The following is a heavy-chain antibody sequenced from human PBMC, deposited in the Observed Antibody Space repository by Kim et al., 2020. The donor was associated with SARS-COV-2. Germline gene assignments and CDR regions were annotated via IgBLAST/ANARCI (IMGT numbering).Heavy chain of an antibody. CDR2: MNPNSGNT. D-gene: IGHD3-22*01. V-gene: IGHV1-8*01. Sequence: ASVKVSCKASGYTFTSYDINWVRQATGQGLEWMGWMNPNSGNTGYAQKFQGRVTMTRNTSISTAYMELSSLRSEDTDVYYCARGIRRHGIVVVIPYYYYYTGVWGKGTTVTVSS. J-gene: IGHJ6*03. CDR1: GYTFTSYD. CDR3: ARGIRRHGIVVVIPYYYYYTGV.